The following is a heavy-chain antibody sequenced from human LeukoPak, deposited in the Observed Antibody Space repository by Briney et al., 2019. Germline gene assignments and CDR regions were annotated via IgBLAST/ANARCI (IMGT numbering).Heavy chain of an antibody. V-gene: IGHV3-66*01. D-gene: IGHD1-26*01. CDR2: IYRGGST. Sequence: GGSLRLSCAASGFTFSSYAMSWVRQAPGKGLEWVSVIYRGGSTYYADSVKGRFTISRDNSKNTLYLQMNSLRVEDTALYYCARDGGSYGMGAFDIWGQGTVVTVSS. J-gene: IGHJ3*02. CDR3: ARDGGSYGMGAFDI. CDR1: GFTFSSYA.